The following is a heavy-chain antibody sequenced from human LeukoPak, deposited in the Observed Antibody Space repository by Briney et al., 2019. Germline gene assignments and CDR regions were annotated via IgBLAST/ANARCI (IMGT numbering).Heavy chain of an antibody. CDR2: IIPIFGTA. V-gene: IGHV1-69*05. Sequence: SVKVSCKASGGTFSSYAISWVRQAPGQGLEWMGGIIPIFGTANYAQKFQGRVTITTDESTSTAYMELGSLRSDDTAVYYCARVASPDSIVVVPAAIELDYWGQGTLVTVSS. J-gene: IGHJ4*02. CDR1: GGTFSSYA. D-gene: IGHD2-2*02. CDR3: ARVASPDSIVVVPAAIELDY.